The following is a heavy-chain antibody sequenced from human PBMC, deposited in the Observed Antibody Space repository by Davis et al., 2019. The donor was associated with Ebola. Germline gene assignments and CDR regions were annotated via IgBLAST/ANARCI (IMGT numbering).Heavy chain of an antibody. CDR3: TTDSGKNCGGDCPQIDY. Sequence: GESLKISCAASGFTFNKAWMNWVRQAPGNGLEWVGRIKSNNDGGTSDYAAPVKGRFTFSRDDSKSTVYVQVNSLRIEDTAVYYCTTDSGKNCGGDCPQIDYWGQGTLVTVSS. CDR1: GFTFNKAW. V-gene: IGHV3-15*01. CDR2: IKSNNDGGTS. D-gene: IGHD2-21*01. J-gene: IGHJ4*02.